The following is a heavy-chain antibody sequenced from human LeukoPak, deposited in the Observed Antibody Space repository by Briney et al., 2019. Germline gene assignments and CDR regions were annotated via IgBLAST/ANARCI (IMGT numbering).Heavy chain of an antibody. Sequence: SVKVSCKASGGTFSSYAISWVRQAPGQGLEWMGGIIPIFGTANYAQKFQGRVTITADESTSTAYMELSSLRSEDTAVYYCARISDDYGGNSDAFDIWGQGTMVTVSS. CDR2: IIPIFGTA. CDR1: GGTFSSYA. J-gene: IGHJ3*02. V-gene: IGHV1-69*01. CDR3: ARISDDYGGNSDAFDI. D-gene: IGHD4-23*01.